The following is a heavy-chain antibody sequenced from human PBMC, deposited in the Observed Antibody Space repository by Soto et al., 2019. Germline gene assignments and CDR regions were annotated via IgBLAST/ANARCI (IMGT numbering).Heavy chain of an antibody. CDR2: ISTRSHYI. V-gene: IGHV3-21*01. CDR1: GFTFSNYN. J-gene: IGHJ4*02. D-gene: IGHD3-9*01. Sequence: EVKLEESGGGLVRPGGSLRLSCAASGFTFSNYNMNWVRQAPGKGLEWVASISTRSHYIYYADSLKGRFTISRDNAKNSVDLQISSLRAEDTAVYYCARDSSTGYYLSDFDYWGQGTLVTVFS. CDR3: ARDSSTGYYLSDFDY.